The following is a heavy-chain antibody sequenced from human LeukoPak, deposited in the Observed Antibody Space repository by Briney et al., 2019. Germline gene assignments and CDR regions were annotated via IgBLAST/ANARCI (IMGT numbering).Heavy chain of an antibody. CDR1: GFTFSSYA. D-gene: IGHD5-12*01. J-gene: IGHJ3*02. Sequence: PGGSLRLSCAASGFTFSSYAMHWVRQAPGKGLEWVAVISYDGSNKYYADSVKGRFTISRDNSKNTLYLQMNSLRAEDTAAYYCARGGTIVATYAYIWGQGTMVTVSS. CDR3: ARGGTIVATYAYI. V-gene: IGHV3-30-3*01. CDR2: ISYDGSNK.